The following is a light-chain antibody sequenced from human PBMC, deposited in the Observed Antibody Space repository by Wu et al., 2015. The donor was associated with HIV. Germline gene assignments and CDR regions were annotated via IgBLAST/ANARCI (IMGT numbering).Light chain of an antibody. V-gene: IGKV1-13*02. J-gene: IGKJ1*01. CDR1: QGVNND. CDR2: DAT. CDR3: QKYNTAPWT. Sequence: AIQLTQSPSFLSASIGDRVTITCRASQGVNNDLAWYQHKPGTPPKLLIYDATILKSGVSSRFSGSGSGTDFTLTISSLQPEDFATYYCQKYNTAPWTFGQGTKVEMK.